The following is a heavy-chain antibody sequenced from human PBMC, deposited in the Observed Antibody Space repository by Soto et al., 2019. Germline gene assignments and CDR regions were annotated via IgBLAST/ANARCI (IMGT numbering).Heavy chain of an antibody. CDR3: ARLATRYYFDY. V-gene: IGHV4-59*01. CDR1: GGSISSYY. D-gene: IGHD1-1*01. J-gene: IGHJ4*02. Sequence: QVQLQESGPGLVKPSETLSLTCTVSGGSISSYYWSWIRQPPGKGLEWIGYIYYSGSTNYNPSLKSRVTISVYTSKNQFSLKMSSVTAADTAVYYCARLATRYYFDYWGQGTLVTVSS. CDR2: IYYSGST.